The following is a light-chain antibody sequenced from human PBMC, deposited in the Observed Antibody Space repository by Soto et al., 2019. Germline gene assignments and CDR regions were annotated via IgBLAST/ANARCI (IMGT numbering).Light chain of an antibody. CDR1: QSISSW. CDR3: QQYNSYPYT. CDR2: DAS. J-gene: IGKJ2*01. Sequence: DIQMTQSPSTLSASVGDRVTITCRASQSISSWLAWYQQKPGKAPKLLIYDASSLESGVPSRFSGSGSGTEFPLTISSLQPDEFATYYCQQYNSYPYTFGQGTKLEIK. V-gene: IGKV1-5*01.